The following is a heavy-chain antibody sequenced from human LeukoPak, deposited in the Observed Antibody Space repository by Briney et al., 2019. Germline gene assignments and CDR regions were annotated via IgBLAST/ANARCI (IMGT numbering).Heavy chain of an antibody. CDR1: GFTFSSYG. J-gene: IGHJ4*02. D-gene: IGHD3-22*01. CDR2: IWYDGSNK. V-gene: IGHV3-33*01. CDR3: ARARGVSTGYRPIDY. Sequence: GGSLRLSCAASGFTFSSYGMHWVRQAPGKGLEWVAVIWYDGSNKHYAESVKGRFSISRDNSKSTLYLQMNSLRAEDTAVYYCARARGVSTGYRPIDYWGQGTLVAVSS.